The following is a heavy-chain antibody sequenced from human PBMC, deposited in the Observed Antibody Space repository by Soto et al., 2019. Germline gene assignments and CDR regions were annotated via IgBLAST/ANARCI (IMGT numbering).Heavy chain of an antibody. CDR3: ARGPRTQLWFPNVY. CDR2: ISPKSGGT. D-gene: IGHD5-18*01. Sequence: GASVKVSCKASGYTFSDYYLHWLRQAPGQGLEWMGWISPKSGGTHYSPKFEGRVTLTTDTSISTAFMELSRLTSDDTAVYYCARGPRTQLWFPNVYWGQGTLVTSPQ. V-gene: IGHV1-2*02. J-gene: IGHJ4*02. CDR1: GYTFSDYY.